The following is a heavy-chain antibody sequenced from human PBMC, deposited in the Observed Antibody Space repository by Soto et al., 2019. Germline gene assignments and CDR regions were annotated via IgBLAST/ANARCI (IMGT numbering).Heavy chain of an antibody. V-gene: IGHV5-51*01. CDR1: GYSFTSYW. Sequence: GESLKISCKGSGYSFTSYWIGWVRQMPGKGLEWMGIIYPGYSDTRYSPSFQGQVTISADKSISTAYLQWSSLKASDTAMYYCARQSYYYDSSGPSDAFDMWGQGTMVTVS. CDR3: ARQSYYYDSSGPSDAFDM. J-gene: IGHJ3*02. D-gene: IGHD3-22*01. CDR2: IYPGYSDT.